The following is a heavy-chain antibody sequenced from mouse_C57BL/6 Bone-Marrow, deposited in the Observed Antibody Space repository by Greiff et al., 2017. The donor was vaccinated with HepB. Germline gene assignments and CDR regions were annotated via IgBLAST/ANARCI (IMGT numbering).Heavy chain of an antibody. CDR1: GFTFSDYY. Sequence: EVQVVESGGGLVQPGGSLKLSCAASGFTFSDYYMYWVRQTPEKRLEWVAYISNGGGSTYYPDTVKGRFTISRDNAKNTLYLQMSRLKSEDTAMYYCARHGGNYFYFDYWGQGTTLTVSS. D-gene: IGHD2-1*01. CDR3: ARHGGNYFYFDY. V-gene: IGHV5-12*01. J-gene: IGHJ2*01. CDR2: ISNGGGST.